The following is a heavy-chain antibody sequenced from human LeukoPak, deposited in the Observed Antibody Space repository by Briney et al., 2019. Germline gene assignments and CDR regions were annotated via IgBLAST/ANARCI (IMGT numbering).Heavy chain of an antibody. D-gene: IGHD6-19*01. J-gene: IGHJ4*02. V-gene: IGHV3-74*01. CDR1: GFTFSSYW. CDR3: AKEGDSSGWPFDY. Sequence: PGGSLRLSCAASGFTFSSYWMHWVRQVPGKGLVWVSRINSDGSSTSYADSVKGRFTISRDNAKNSLYLQMNNLRADDTALYYCAKEGDSSGWPFDYWGQGTLVTVSS. CDR2: INSDGSST.